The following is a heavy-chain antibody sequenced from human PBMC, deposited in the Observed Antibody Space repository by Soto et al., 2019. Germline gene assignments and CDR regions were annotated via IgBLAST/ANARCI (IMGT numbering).Heavy chain of an antibody. D-gene: IGHD3-16*02. CDR2: INPNSGGT. CDR1: GYTFTGYY. J-gene: IGHJ4*02. V-gene: IGHV1-2*04. Sequence: QVQLVQSGAEVKKPGASGKVSCKASGYTFTGYYMHWVRQAPGQGLEWMGWINPNSGGTNYAQKFQGWVTMTRDTSISTAYMELSRLRSDDTAVYYCARVADSGLGELSFDYWGQGTLVTVSS. CDR3: ARVADSGLGELSFDY.